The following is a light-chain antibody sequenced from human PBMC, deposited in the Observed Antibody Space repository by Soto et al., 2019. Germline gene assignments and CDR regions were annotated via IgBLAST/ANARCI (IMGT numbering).Light chain of an antibody. J-gene: IGKJ1*01. CDR1: KSSSSW. V-gene: IGKV1-5*03. Sequence: DIQMTQSPSTLSASVGDRVTITCRSSKSSSSWLAWYQQKPGKAPKLLIYKASTLKSGVPSRFSGSGSGTEFTLTISSLQPDDFATYYCQQYNSYWTFGQGTKVEIK. CDR2: KAS. CDR3: QQYNSYWT.